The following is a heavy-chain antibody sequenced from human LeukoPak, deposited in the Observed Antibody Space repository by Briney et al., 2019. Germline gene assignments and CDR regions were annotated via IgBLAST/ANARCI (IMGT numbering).Heavy chain of an antibody. Sequence: SETLSLTCAVYGGSFSGYYWSWIRQPPGKGLEWIGYIYYSGSTNYNPSLKSRVTISVDTSKNQFSLKLSSVTAADTAVYYCARAIGYCSGGSCYHYFDYWGQGTLVTVSS. CDR2: IYYSGST. CDR1: GGSFSGYY. V-gene: IGHV4-59*01. D-gene: IGHD2-15*01. J-gene: IGHJ4*02. CDR3: ARAIGYCSGGSCYHYFDY.